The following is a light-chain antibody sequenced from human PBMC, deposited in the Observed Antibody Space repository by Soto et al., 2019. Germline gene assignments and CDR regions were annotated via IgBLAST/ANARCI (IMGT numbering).Light chain of an antibody. CDR1: SSDFGGYNY. V-gene: IGLV2-14*01. CDR2: NVS. Sequence: QSALTQPASVSGSPGQSITISCIGTSSDFGGYNYVSWYQQHPDKAPKLVIYNVSNRPSGVSDRFSGSKSGNTASLIISGLQAEDEADYYCSSYTSISTVVFGGGTQLTVL. J-gene: IGLJ2*01. CDR3: SSYTSISTVV.